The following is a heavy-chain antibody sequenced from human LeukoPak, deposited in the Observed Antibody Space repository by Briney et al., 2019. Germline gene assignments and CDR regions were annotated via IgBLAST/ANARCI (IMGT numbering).Heavy chain of an antibody. Sequence: GGSLRLSCAASGFTFSDYYMSWIRQAPGKGLEWVSYISSSGSTIYYADSVKGRFTISRDNSKNTLYLQMNSLRAEDTAVYYCAKADGDYPTPDYWGQGTLVTVSS. D-gene: IGHD4-17*01. J-gene: IGHJ4*02. CDR3: AKADGDYPTPDY. CDR2: ISSSGSTI. CDR1: GFTFSDYY. V-gene: IGHV3-11*01.